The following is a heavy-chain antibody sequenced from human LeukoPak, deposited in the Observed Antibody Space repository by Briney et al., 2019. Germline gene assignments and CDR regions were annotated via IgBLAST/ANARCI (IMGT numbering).Heavy chain of an antibody. D-gene: IGHD3-10*01. J-gene: IGHJ4*02. Sequence: SQTLSLTCTVSGGSISSGDYYWSWIRQPPGKGLEWIGYIYYSGSTNYNPSLKSRVTISVDTSKNQFSLKLSSVTAADTAVYYCARSANIAMVRGLGFWGQGTLVTVSS. CDR2: IYYSGST. V-gene: IGHV4-30-4*01. CDR3: ARSANIAMVRGLGF. CDR1: GGSISSGDYY.